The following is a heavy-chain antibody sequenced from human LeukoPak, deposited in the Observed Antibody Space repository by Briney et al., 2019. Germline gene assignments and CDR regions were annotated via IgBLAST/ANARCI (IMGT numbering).Heavy chain of an antibody. J-gene: IGHJ4*02. CDR1: GGSISGYY. Sequence: SETLSLTCTVSGGSISGYYWSWIRQPPGKGLEWIGEINHSGSTNYNPSLKSRVTISVDTSKNQFSLKLSSVTAADTAVYYCARVGEGGDYWGQGTLVTVSS. V-gene: IGHV4-34*01. D-gene: IGHD4-17*01. CDR2: INHSGST. CDR3: ARVGEGGDY.